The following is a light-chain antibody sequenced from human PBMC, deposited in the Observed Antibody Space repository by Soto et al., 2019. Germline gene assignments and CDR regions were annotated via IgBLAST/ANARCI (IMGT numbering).Light chain of an antibody. J-gene: IGKJ1*01. CDR3: QQRSNWPPAWT. CDR2: DAS. V-gene: IGKV3-11*01. CDR1: QSVSSN. Sequence: IVMTHSPATLSVSPGERATLSCRASQSVSSNLAWYQQKPGQAPRLLIYDASNRATGIPARFSGSGSGTDFTLTISSLEPEDFAVYYCQQRSNWPPAWTFGQGTKVDIK.